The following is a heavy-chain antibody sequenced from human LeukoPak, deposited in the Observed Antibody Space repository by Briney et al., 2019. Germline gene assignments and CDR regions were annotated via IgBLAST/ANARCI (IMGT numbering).Heavy chain of an antibody. V-gene: IGHV3-23*01. CDR1: GSTFSSYA. D-gene: IGHD3-10*01. Sequence: GGSLRLSCAASGSTFSSYAMSWVRQATGKGLEWVSAISGSGGGIYYADSVKGRFAISRDNSKNTLYLQMNSLRAEDTAVYYCAKDFHITMWGQGTLVTVSS. CDR2: ISGSGGGI. CDR3: AKDFHITM. J-gene: IGHJ4*02.